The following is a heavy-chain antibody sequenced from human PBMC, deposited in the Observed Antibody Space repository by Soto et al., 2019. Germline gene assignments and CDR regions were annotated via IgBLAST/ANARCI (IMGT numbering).Heavy chain of an antibody. Sequence: VASVKVSCKASGYTFTSFPIHWVRQAPGQRLEWMGWINADNGDTKYSQKFQGRVTVTRDTSASTAYMELISLTSEDTAVYYCMTAPRGENWGQGTLVTVSS. D-gene: IGHD2-21*01. CDR2: INADNGDT. V-gene: IGHV1-3*01. J-gene: IGHJ1*01. CDR3: MTAPRGEN. CDR1: GYTFTSFP.